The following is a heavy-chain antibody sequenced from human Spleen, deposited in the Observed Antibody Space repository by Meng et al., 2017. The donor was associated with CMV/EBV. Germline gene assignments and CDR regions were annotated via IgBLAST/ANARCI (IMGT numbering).Heavy chain of an antibody. CDR3: TRDLAGRDDY. V-gene: IGHV3-11*04. J-gene: IGHJ4*02. D-gene: IGHD3-10*01. Sequence: LSCAASGFTFSDYYISWIRQAPGKGLEWVSYISSSGSTIYYADSVKGRFTISRDNAKNTLFLQMSSLRAEDTAVYYCTRDLAGRDDYWGPGTLVTVSS. CDR1: GFTFSDYY. CDR2: ISSSGSTI.